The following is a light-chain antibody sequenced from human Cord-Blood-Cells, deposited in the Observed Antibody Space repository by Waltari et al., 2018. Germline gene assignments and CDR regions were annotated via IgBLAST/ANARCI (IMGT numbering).Light chain of an antibody. V-gene: IGLV2-14*01. CDR2: DVR. CDR3: SSYTSSSTLV. Sequence: QSALTQPASVSGSPGQSITISCTGTSSDVGGYNYFSWYQQHPGKAPKLMIYDVRNRPSGFSNRFSASKSGNTASLTISGLQAEDEADYYCSSYTSSSTLVFGGGTKLTVL. J-gene: IGLJ2*01. CDR1: SSDVGGYNY.